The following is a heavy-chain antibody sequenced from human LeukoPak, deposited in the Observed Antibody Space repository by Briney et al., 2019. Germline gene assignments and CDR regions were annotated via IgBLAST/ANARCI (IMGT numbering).Heavy chain of an antibody. CDR1: GGTFSSYT. D-gene: IGHD4-17*01. Sequence: SVKVSCKASGGTFSSYTISWVRQAPGQGLEWMGRIIPILGIANYAQKFQGRVTITADKSTSTAYMELSSLRSEDTAVYYCARDGDYGDKIETHWGQRTLVTVSS. V-gene: IGHV1-69*04. J-gene: IGHJ4*02. CDR2: IIPILGIA. CDR3: ARDGDYGDKIETH.